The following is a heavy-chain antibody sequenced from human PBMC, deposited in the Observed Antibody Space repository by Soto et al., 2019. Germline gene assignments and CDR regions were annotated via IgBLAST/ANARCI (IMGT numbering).Heavy chain of an antibody. J-gene: IGHJ4*02. CDR3: ARAVAVAGLDYFDY. CDR1: GGTFSSYA. CDR2: IIPIFGTA. Sequence: QVQLVQSGAEVKKPGSSVKVSCKASGGTFSSYAISWVRQAPGQGLEWMGGIIPIFGTANYAQKFQGRATITADESTSTAYMELSSLRSEDTAVYYCARAVAVAGLDYFDYWGQGTLVTVSS. D-gene: IGHD6-19*01. V-gene: IGHV1-69*12.